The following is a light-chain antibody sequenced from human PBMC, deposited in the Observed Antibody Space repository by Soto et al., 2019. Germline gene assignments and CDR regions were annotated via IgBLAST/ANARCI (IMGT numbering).Light chain of an antibody. J-gene: IGKJ1*01. CDR1: QSVSSSY. V-gene: IGKV3-20*01. CDR2: GAS. CDR3: QQYGSSPQT. Sequence: VLTQSPGTLSLSPGERATLSCRASQSVSSSYLAWYQQKPGQAPRRLIYGASSRATGIPDRFSGSGSGTDFTLTISRLEPEDLAVYSCQQYGSSPQTFGQGTKVDIK.